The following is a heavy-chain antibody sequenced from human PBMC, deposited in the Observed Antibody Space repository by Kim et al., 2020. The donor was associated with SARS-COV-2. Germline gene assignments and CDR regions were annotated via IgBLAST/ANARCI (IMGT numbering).Heavy chain of an antibody. CDR3: AREQWYRLDQ. CDR1: EFALNNYY. J-gene: IGHJ4*01. D-gene: IGHD1-26*01. CDR2: ITAGDASI. V-gene: IGHV3-11*01. Sequence: GRSLRLSCAASEFALNNYYMNWIRQAPGKGLEWLSLITAGDASIYYADSAKGRFTVSRDNAKNTLYLQMNSLRAEDTAVYYCAREQWYRLDQWGHGTLVTVSS.